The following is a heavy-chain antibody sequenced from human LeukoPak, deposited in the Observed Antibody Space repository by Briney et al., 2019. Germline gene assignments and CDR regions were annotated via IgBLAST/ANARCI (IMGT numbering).Heavy chain of an antibody. CDR3: ATEFAGYCSSTSCS. CDR2: ISSSGSTI. Sequence: GGSLRLSCAASGFTFSDYYMSWIRQAPGKGLEWVSYISSSGSTICYADSVKGRFTISRDNARNSLYLQMNSLRAEDTAVYYCATEFAGYCSSTSCSWGQGTLVTVSS. J-gene: IGHJ5*02. CDR1: GFTFSDYY. D-gene: IGHD2-2*01. V-gene: IGHV3-11*01.